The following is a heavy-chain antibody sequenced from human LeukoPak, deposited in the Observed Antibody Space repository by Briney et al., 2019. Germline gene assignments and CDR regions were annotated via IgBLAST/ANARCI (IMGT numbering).Heavy chain of an antibody. J-gene: IGHJ4*02. CDR3: ARVGTSPAVLRFLEWLFFDY. CDR1: GYTFTSYA. V-gene: IGHV1-3*01. Sequence: GASVKVSCKASGYTFTSYAMHWVRQAPGQRLEWMGWINAGNGNTKYSQKFQGRVTITRDTSASTAYMELSSLRSEDTAVYYCARVGTSPAVLRFLEWLFFDYWGQGTLVTVSS. D-gene: IGHD3-3*01. CDR2: INAGNGNT.